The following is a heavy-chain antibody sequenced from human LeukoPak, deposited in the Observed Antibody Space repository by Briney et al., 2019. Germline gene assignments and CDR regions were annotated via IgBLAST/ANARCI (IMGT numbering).Heavy chain of an antibody. Sequence: GGSLRLSCTASGFTFGDYLMSWFRQAPGKGLEWVAVIWYDGSNKYYSDSVKGRFTISRDNSKSTLYLEINSLRAEDTAVYYCARDRFSGSSPEYWGQGTLVTVSS. D-gene: IGHD1-26*01. CDR1: GFTFGDYL. J-gene: IGHJ4*02. CDR3: ARDRFSGSSPEY. V-gene: IGHV3-33*01. CDR2: IWYDGSNK.